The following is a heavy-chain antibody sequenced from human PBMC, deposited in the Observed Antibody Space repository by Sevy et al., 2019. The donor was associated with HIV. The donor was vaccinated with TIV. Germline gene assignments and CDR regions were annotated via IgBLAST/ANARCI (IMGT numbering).Heavy chain of an antibody. Sequence: GGSLRLSCAASGFTFSSYSMNWVRQAPGKGLEWVSYISSSSSTIYYADPGKGRFTIPKDKAKNSLYLQMNSLRAEDTAVYYCARLSGYSSSWSYFDYWGQGTLVTVSS. CDR3: ARLSGYSSSWSYFDY. D-gene: IGHD6-13*01. V-gene: IGHV3-48*01. CDR2: ISSSSSTI. CDR1: GFTFSSYS. J-gene: IGHJ4*02.